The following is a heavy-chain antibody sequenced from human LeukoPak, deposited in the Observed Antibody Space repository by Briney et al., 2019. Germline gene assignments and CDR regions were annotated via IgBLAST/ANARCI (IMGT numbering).Heavy chain of an antibody. D-gene: IGHD3-22*01. Sequence: ASVKVSCKASGYTFTSYYMRWVRQAPGQGLEWMGIINPSGGSTSYAQKFQGRVTMTRDTSTSTVYMELSSLRSEDTAVYYCARDRVVVITGSDAFDIWGQGTMVTVSS. CDR1: GYTFTSYY. CDR2: INPSGGST. J-gene: IGHJ3*02. V-gene: IGHV1-46*01. CDR3: ARDRVVVITGSDAFDI.